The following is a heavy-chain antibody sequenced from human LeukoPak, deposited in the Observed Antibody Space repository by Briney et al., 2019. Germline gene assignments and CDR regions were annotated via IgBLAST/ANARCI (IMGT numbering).Heavy chain of an antibody. D-gene: IGHD4-23*01. CDR2: ISYDGSNK. V-gene: IGHV3-30*03. J-gene: IGHJ3*02. Sequence: PGGSLRLSCAASGFTFSSYGMHWVRQAPGKGLEWVAVISYDGSNKYYADSVKGRFTISRDNSKNTLYLQMNSLRAEDTAVYYCARAGASDGGGAFDIWGQGTMVTVSS. CDR3: ARAGASDGGGAFDI. CDR1: GFTFSSYG.